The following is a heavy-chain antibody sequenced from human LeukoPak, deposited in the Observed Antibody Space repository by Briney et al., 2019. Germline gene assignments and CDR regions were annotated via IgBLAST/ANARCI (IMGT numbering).Heavy chain of an antibody. J-gene: IGHJ4*02. D-gene: IGHD6-19*01. Sequence: GGSLRLFCAASGFTFSSYAMSWVRQAPGKGLEWVSAISGSGGSTYYADSVKGRFTISRDNSKNTLHLQMNSLRAGDTAVYYCANPGRYSSGWVFPPSFDYWGQGTLVTVSS. CDR2: ISGSGGST. V-gene: IGHV3-23*01. CDR3: ANPGRYSSGWVFPPSFDY. CDR1: GFTFSSYA.